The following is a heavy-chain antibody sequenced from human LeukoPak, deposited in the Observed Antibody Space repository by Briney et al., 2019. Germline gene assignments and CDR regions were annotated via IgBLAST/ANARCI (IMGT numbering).Heavy chain of an antibody. CDR3: ARDGHFSSSRIGFDY. V-gene: IGHV4-39*07. D-gene: IGHD6-6*01. J-gene: IGHJ4*02. CDR1: GGSISSSSYY. CDR2: IYYSGST. Sequence: SETLSPTCTVSGGSISSSSYYWGWIRQPPGKGLEWIGSIYYSGSTYYNPSLKSRVTISVDTSKNQFSLKLSSVTAADTAVYYCARDGHFSSSRIGFDYWGQGTLVTVSS.